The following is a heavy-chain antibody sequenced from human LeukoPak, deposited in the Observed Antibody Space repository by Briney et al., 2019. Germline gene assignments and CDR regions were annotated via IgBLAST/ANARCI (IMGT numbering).Heavy chain of an antibody. J-gene: IGHJ4*02. CDR2: INPNSGGT. CDR1: GYTFTSYA. Sequence: ASVKVSCRASGYTFTSYAIHWVRQAPGQRLEWMGWINPNSGGTNYAQKFQGRVTMTRDTSISTAYMELSRLRSDDTAVYYCARVGAAAGDYWGQGTLVTVSS. CDR3: ARVGAAAGDY. D-gene: IGHD6-13*01. V-gene: IGHV1-2*02.